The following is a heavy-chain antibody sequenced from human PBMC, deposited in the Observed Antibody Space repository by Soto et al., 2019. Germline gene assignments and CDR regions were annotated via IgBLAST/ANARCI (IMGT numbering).Heavy chain of an antibody. CDR3: ARDSCRALTYDLDV. V-gene: IGHV4-31*03. Sequence: SETLSLTCTVSGGSISSGGYYWSWIRQHPGKGLEWIGYIYYSGSTYYNPSLKSRVTISVDTSKNQFSLKLSSVTAADTAVYYCARDSCRALTYDLDVWGQGTTVTVSS. CDR1: GGSISSGGYY. CDR2: IYYSGST. J-gene: IGHJ6*02.